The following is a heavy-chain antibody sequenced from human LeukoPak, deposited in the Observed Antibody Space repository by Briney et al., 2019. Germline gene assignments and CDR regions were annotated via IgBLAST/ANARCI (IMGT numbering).Heavy chain of an antibody. V-gene: IGHV4-59*01. D-gene: IGHD4-11*01. CDR1: GGSISSYY. Sequence: PSETLSLTCTVSGGSISSYYWSWIRQPPGEGLEWIGYIYYSGSTNYNPSLKSRVTIPVDTSKNQFSLKLSSVTAADTAVYYCARATAYSIYYMDVWGKGTTVTVSS. CDR3: ARATAYSIYYMDV. J-gene: IGHJ6*03. CDR2: IYYSGST.